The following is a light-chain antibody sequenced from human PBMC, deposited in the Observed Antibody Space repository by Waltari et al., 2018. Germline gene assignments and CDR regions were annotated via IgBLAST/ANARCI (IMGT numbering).Light chain of an antibody. CDR2: EVT. V-gene: IGLV2-14*01. J-gene: IGLJ2*01. Sequence: QSALTQPASLSGSPGQSITISCTGASSDVDGYNYVSWYQHHPGKAPKLMIYEVTNRPSGVSNRFSGSRSGNTASLTISGLQAEDEADYYCTSYISSSSVIFGGGTKLTVL. CDR3: TSYISSSSVI. CDR1: SSDVDGYNY.